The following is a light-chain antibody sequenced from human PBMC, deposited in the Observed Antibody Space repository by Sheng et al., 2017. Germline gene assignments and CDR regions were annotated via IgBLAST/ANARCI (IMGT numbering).Light chain of an antibody. V-gene: IGLV2-14*03. CDR3: SSFTSSSTV. Sequence: SALAQPASVSGSPGQSITISCTGTVSDVGAYNYVSWYQQHPGKAPKLLIFDVSIRPSGISNRFSASKSGNTASLTISGLQSEDEADYYCSSFTSSSTVFGTGTKVTVL. J-gene: IGLJ1*01. CDR1: VSDVGAYNY. CDR2: DVS.